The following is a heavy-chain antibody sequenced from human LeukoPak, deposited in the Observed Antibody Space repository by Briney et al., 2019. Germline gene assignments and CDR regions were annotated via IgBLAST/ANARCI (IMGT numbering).Heavy chain of an antibody. CDR2: ISGSGDNT. D-gene: IGHD3-16*01. J-gene: IGHJ4*02. CDR1: GFTFSSYA. V-gene: IGHV3-23*01. Sequence: GGSLRLSCAASGFTFSSYAMSWVRQVPGKGLEWVSVISGSGDNTYYADSVKGRFTISRDNSKNMLYLQMNSLRAEDTAVYYCARGLGGSYYDYWGQGTLVTVSS. CDR3: ARGLGGSYYDY.